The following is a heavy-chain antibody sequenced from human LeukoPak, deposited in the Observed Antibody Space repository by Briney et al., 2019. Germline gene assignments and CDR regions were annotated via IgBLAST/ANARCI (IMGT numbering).Heavy chain of an antibody. V-gene: IGHV4-39*07. CDR3: ARLGYCSGGSCYYYYYMDV. D-gene: IGHD2-15*01. Sequence: SETLSLPCTVSGDSISSSSCYWRWIRQPPGEGLEWIGSIYYWGVFYSVSTYYNPSLKSRVTMSGDTSKNQFSLKLSSVTAADKAAYYCARLGYCSGGSCYYYYYMDVWGKGTTVTVSS. J-gene: IGHJ6*03. CDR2: IYYWGVFYSVST. CDR1: GDSISSSSCY.